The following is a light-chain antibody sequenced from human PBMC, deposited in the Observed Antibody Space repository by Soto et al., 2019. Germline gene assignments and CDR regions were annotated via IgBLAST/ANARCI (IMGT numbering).Light chain of an antibody. Sequence: EIVLTQSPGTLSLSPGERATLSCRASQGVDNYLAWYQQKPLQAPRLLIYGASSRATGIPDRFSGSGYGTVFSLTSSRLEPEDFAVYYCHQYGVSPVTFGQGTTVEIK. V-gene: IGKV3-20*01. CDR2: GAS. CDR3: HQYGVSPVT. J-gene: IGKJ1*01. CDR1: QGVDNY.